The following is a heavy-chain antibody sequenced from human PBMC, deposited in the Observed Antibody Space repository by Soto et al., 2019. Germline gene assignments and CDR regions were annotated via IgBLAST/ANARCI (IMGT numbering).Heavy chain of an antibody. V-gene: IGHV1-18*01. D-gene: IGHD2-8*02. Sequence: ASVKVSCKTSGYTFNTYGINWVRQAPGQGLELMGWISAYDGKTTYAEKFQGRVTLTTDTSTSTAYMELRSLRSDDTAVYYCAREGLSGHDAFDIWGQGTMVTVSS. CDR1: GYTFNTYG. CDR3: AREGLSGHDAFDI. CDR2: ISAYDGKT. J-gene: IGHJ3*02.